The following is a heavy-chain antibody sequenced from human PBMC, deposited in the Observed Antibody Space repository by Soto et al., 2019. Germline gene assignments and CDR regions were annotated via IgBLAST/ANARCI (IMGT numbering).Heavy chain of an antibody. J-gene: IGHJ4*02. Sequence: ASVRVSCKASGYTFTGHYIHWVRQAPEQGPEWMGEIGPETGATRYAQKFRGRVTMTRDMSITTVYMELNNLSPDDTAVYYCGRGRSGQIVVFYWGQGTPVTVSS. CDR2: IGPETGAT. CDR1: GYTFTGHY. CDR3: GRGRSGQIVVFY. D-gene: IGHD5-12*01. V-gene: IGHV1-2*02.